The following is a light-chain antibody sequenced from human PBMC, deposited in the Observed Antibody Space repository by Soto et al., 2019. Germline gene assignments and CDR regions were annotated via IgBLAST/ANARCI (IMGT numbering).Light chain of an antibody. CDR2: GAS. Sequence: EIVLTQSPGTLSLSPGERATLSCRASQSVSSSYLAWYQQTPGQAPRLLIYGASSRATGIPDRFSGSGSGTDFTLTISRLEPEDFAVYYCQQYGSSPPLTFGQWTRLEIK. V-gene: IGKV3-20*01. CDR3: QQYGSSPPLT. J-gene: IGKJ5*01. CDR1: QSVSSSY.